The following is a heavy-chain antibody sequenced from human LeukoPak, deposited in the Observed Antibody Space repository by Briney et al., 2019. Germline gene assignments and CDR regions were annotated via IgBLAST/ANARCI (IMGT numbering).Heavy chain of an antibody. J-gene: IGHJ4*02. V-gene: IGHV3-49*04. CDR3: SRDLENS. Sequence: GGSLRLSCTFSGFTFADYAMSWVRQTSGKGLEWVGFIRSKTYGGTTEYVASVKGRFTISRDDSKSSAYLQMNNLKTDDTAVYYCSRDLENSWGQGILVTVSS. CDR1: GFTFADYA. CDR2: IRSKTYGGTT. D-gene: IGHD3-3*01.